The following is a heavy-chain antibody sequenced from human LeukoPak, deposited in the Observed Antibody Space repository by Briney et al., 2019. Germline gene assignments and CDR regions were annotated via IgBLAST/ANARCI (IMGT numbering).Heavy chain of an antibody. D-gene: IGHD6-19*01. Sequence: GESLKISCKGSGYSFTSYWIGWVRQMPGKGLEWMGIIYPGDSDTRYSPSFQGQVTISADKSISTAYLQWSSLKASDTAMYYCARLKGHSSGWYYYYYYYMDVWGKGTTVTISS. CDR3: ARLKGHSSGWYYYYYYYMDV. CDR1: GYSFTSYW. CDR2: IYPGDSDT. J-gene: IGHJ6*03. V-gene: IGHV5-51*01.